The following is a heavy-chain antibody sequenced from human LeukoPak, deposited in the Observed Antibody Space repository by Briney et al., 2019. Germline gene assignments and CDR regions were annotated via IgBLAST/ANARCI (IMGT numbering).Heavy chain of an antibody. CDR3: ARNLGDSWSGYYSAFDI. D-gene: IGHD3-3*01. CDR2: IYYSGST. Sequence: SETLSLTCTVSGGSISSYYWSRIRQPPGKGLEWIGYIYYSGSTNYNPSLKSRVTISVDTSKNQFSLKLSSVTAADTAVYYCARNLGDSWSGYYSAFDIWGQGTMVTVSS. J-gene: IGHJ3*02. CDR1: GGSISSYY. V-gene: IGHV4-59*01.